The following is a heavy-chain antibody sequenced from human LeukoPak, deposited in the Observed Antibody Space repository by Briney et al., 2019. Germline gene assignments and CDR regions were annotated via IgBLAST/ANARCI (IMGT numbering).Heavy chain of an antibody. Sequence: SETLSLTXTVSGGSISSYYRSWIRQPPGKGLEWIGYIYYSGSTNYNPSLKSRVTISVDTSKNQFSLKLSSVTAADTAVYYCAGYDFWSGYYWDYWGQGTLVTVSS. CDR3: AGYDFWSGYYWDY. V-gene: IGHV4-59*01. D-gene: IGHD3-3*01. J-gene: IGHJ4*02. CDR1: GGSISSYY. CDR2: IYYSGST.